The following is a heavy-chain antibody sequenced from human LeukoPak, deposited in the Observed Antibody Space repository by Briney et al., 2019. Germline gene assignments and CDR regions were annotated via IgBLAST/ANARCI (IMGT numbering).Heavy chain of an antibody. CDR1: GFTFDDYA. V-gene: IGHV3-9*01. D-gene: IGHD3-22*01. CDR2: ISWNSGSI. J-gene: IGHJ4*02. CDR3: AKDMSDYYDSSGFYFDY. Sequence: QTGGSLRLSCAASGFTFDDYAMHWVRQAPGKGLEWVSGISWNSGSIGYADSVKGRFTISRDNAKNSLYLQMNSLRAEDAALYYCAKDMSDYYDSSGFYFDYWGQGTLVTVSS.